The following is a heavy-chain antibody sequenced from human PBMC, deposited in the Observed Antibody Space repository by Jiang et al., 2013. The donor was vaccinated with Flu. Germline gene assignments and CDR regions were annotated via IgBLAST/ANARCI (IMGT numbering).Heavy chain of an antibody. V-gene: IGHV6-1*01. Sequence: QTLSLTCAISGDSVSSNSAAWNWIRQSPSRGLEWLGRTYYRSKWYNDYAVSVKSRITINPDTSKNQFSLQLNSVTPEDTAVYYCARMYYYGSGSSHYFDYWGQGTLVTVSS. CDR3: ARMYYYGSGSSHYFDY. CDR1: GDSVSSNSAA. CDR2: TYYRSKWYN. D-gene: IGHD3-10*01. J-gene: IGHJ4*02.